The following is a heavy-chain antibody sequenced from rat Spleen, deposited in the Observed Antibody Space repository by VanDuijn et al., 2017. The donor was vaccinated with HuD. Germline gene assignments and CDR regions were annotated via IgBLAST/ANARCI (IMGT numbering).Heavy chain of an antibody. Sequence: QVQLKESGPGLVPTSQTLSLTCTVSGLSLPSKSVSWIRLPPGKGLAWMGVIWNNGGTDYNSAIKSRLSISRDTSKSQVFLKMNSLHTEDTAMYFCARRGQQRTGYYFDYWGQGVMVTVSS. CDR1: GLSLPSKS. CDR3: ARRGQQRTGYYFDY. V-gene: IGHV2-47*01. CDR2: IWNNGGT. D-gene: IGHD5-1*01. J-gene: IGHJ2*01.